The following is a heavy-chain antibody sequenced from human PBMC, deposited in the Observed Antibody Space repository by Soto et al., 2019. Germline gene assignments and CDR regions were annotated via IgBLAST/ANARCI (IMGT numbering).Heavy chain of an antibody. CDR1: GFRFSSYG. CDR3: AKDRLIQLLPIWPDP. Sequence: PAWSLRLSCAASGFRFSSYGMHWVRQAPGKGLEWVAFVSSDGNNKYYADSVKGRFTISRDNSKSTMFLQVDSLRVDDTAIYYCAKDRLIQLLPIWPDPWGQGTLVTVSS. D-gene: IGHD2-2*01. CDR2: VSSDGNNK. V-gene: IGHV3-30*18. J-gene: IGHJ5*02.